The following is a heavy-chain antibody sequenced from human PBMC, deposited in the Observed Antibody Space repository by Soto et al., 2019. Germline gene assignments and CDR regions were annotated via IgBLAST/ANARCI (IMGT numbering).Heavy chain of an antibody. Sequence: ASVKVSCKASGYTFTSYDINWVRQATGQGLEWMGRMNPNSGNTGYAQKFQGRVTMTRNTSISTAYMELSSLRSEDTAVYYCAREATMVRGVIAPNYYYYYMDVWGKGTTVTVSS. CDR3: AREATMVRGVIAPNYYYYYMDV. CDR2: MNPNSGNT. V-gene: IGHV1-8*01. D-gene: IGHD3-10*01. J-gene: IGHJ6*03. CDR1: GYTFTSYD.